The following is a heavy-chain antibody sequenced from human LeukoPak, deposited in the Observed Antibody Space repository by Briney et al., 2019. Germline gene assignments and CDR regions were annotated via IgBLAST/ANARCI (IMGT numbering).Heavy chain of an antibody. J-gene: IGHJ4*02. CDR2: ISSNGGST. CDR3: ARGYDFWSGYWSHSDY. V-gene: IGHV3-64*01. CDR1: GFTFSSYA. Sequence: GGSLRLSCAASGFTFSSYAMHWVRQAPGKGLEYVSAISSNGGSTYYANSVKGRFTISGDNSKNTLYPQMGSLRAEDMAVYYCARGYDFWSGYWSHSDYWGQGTLVTVSS. D-gene: IGHD3-3*01.